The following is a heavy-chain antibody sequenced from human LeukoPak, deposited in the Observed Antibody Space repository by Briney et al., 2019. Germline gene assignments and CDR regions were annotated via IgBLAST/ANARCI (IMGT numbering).Heavy chain of an antibody. CDR1: GGSISSYY. V-gene: IGHV4-4*07. D-gene: IGHD3-10*01. J-gene: IGHJ4*02. CDR3: ARHKSPLPLH. Sequence: SETLSLTCTVSGGSISSYYWSWIRQPAGKGLEWIGRIYTSGSTNYNPSLKSRVTISVDTSKNQFSLNLTSVTAADTAVYYCARHKSPLPLHWGQGTLVTVSS. CDR2: IYTSGST.